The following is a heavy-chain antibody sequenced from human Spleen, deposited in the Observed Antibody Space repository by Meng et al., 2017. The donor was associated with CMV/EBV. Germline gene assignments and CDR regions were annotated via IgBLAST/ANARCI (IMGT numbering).Heavy chain of an antibody. Sequence: GGSLRLSCAASGFTFDDYAMHWVRQAPGKGLEWLSYISRSADTVQYADSVKGRITVSRDNARNSLSLQMRSLRVEDTAVYYCARVPIVEVAATPTHDYHFYYTGMDVWGQGTTVTVSS. J-gene: IGHJ6*02. CDR2: ISRSADTV. CDR3: ARVPIVEVAATPTHDYHFYYTGMDV. CDR1: GFTFDDYA. V-gene: IGHV3-11*01. D-gene: IGHD2-15*01.